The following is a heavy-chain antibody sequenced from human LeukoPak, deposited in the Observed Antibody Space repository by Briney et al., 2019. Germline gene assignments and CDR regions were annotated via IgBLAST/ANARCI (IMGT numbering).Heavy chain of an antibody. Sequence: GRSLRLSCAASGFPFSTYAMHWVRQAPGKGLEWVALISYDGTDKYYGDSVKGRLTISRDNSKNTLYLQVNSLRAVDTAVYYCAGGYCANAVCYPDYWGQGTLVTVSS. D-gene: IGHD2-8*01. CDR1: GFPFSTYA. J-gene: IGHJ4*02. CDR2: ISYDGTDK. CDR3: AGGYCANAVCYPDY. V-gene: IGHV3-30*04.